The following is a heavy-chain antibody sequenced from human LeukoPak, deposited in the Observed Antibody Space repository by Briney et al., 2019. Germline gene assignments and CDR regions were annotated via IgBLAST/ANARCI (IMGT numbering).Heavy chain of an antibody. CDR1: GGSVSGYY. Sequence: SETLSLTCAVYGGSVSGYYWSWPRQPPGKGLEGIGEISHRGRTHYNPSLKGRVTMSVDTAKNQFALEVDSVTAADTAVYYCARIPLYFLEPFDYWGQGILVTVSS. V-gene: IGHV4-34*01. CDR2: ISHRGRT. D-gene: IGHD3-3*01. J-gene: IGHJ4*02. CDR3: ARIPLYFLEPFDY.